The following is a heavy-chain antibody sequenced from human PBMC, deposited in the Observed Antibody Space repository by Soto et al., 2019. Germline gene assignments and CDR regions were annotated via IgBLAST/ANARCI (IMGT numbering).Heavy chain of an antibody. CDR3: EVTTGY. D-gene: IGHD1-1*01. Sequence: QVQVVQSRAEVKKPGASVRVSCKTSGYTFTDYDINWVRQAAGQGLEYMGWMSPDSGNTGYSQQFQGRVTMTSNTSTSPAYMEVSSLTSEDTAVYYCEVTTGYWGQGTMVTVSS. CDR1: GYTFTDYD. CDR2: MSPDSGNT. V-gene: IGHV1-8*02. J-gene: IGHJ4*02.